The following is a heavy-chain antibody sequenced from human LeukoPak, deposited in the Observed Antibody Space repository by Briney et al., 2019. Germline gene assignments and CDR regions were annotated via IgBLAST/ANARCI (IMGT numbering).Heavy chain of an antibody. CDR3: ARDGSEFGGVFYYFDY. V-gene: IGHV3-30-3*01. CDR1: GFIFSDFA. J-gene: IGHJ4*02. CDR2: ISYDGSNQ. D-gene: IGHD3-16*01. Sequence: PGGSLRLSCAASGFIFSDFAMHWIRQVPGKGLDWVGVISYDGSNQFYADSVKGRFTLYRDKYKNSVYLQMNSLRSEDTAVYYCARDGSEFGGVFYYFDYWGQGTLVTVSS.